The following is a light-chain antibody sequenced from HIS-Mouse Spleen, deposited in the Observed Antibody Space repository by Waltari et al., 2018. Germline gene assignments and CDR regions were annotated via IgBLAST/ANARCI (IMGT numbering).Light chain of an antibody. CDR2: GKN. V-gene: IGLV3-19*01. Sequence: SSELTQEPAVSVALGQTVRITCQGDSLRSYYASWYQQKPGQATVLVIYGKNNRPSGIPDRFSGSSSGNTASLTITGAQAEDEADYYCNSRDSSGNHWVFGGGTKLTVL. CDR1: SLRSYY. CDR3: NSRDSSGNHWV. J-gene: IGLJ3*02.